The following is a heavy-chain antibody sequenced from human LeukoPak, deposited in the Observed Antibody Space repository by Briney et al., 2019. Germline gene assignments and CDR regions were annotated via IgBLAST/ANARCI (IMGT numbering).Heavy chain of an antibody. D-gene: IGHD4-17*01. CDR2: INSDGSST. CDR1: GFTFSSYW. V-gene: IGHV3-74*01. Sequence: GGSLRLSCAASGFTFSSYWMHWVRQAPGKGLVWVSRINSDGSSTSYADSVKGRFTISRDTSKNTLYLQMNSLRAEDTAVYYCARDSFPTVLLYYFDYWGQGTLVTVSS. J-gene: IGHJ4*02. CDR3: ARDSFPTVLLYYFDY.